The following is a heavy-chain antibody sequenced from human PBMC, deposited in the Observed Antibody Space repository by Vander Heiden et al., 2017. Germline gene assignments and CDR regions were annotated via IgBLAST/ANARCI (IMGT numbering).Heavy chain of an antibody. CDR1: GLTSRSYS. V-gene: IGHV3-21*01. Sequence: EVQLVESGGGLVKPGGSLRLSCAASGLTSRSYSLNWVRPAPGKGLEWVSSISSSSSYIYYAGSVKGRFTISRDNAKNSLYLQMNSLRAEDTAVYYCARDSASGTIDYWGQGTLVTVSS. D-gene: IGHD1-7*01. CDR3: ARDSASGTIDY. CDR2: ISSSSSYI. J-gene: IGHJ4*02.